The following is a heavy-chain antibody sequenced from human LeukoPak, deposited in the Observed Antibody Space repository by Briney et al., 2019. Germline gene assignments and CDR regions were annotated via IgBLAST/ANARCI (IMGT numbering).Heavy chain of an antibody. CDR3: ARVYCSSTSCQYYYYYGMDV. Sequence: ASVTVSCTASGYTFTSYGISWVRQAPGQGLEWMGWISAYNGNTNYAQKLQGRVTMTTDTSTSTAYMELRSLRSDDTAVYYCARVYCSSTSCQYYYYYGMDVWGQGTTVTVSS. CDR1: GYTFTSYG. V-gene: IGHV1-18*01. J-gene: IGHJ6*02. CDR2: ISAYNGNT. D-gene: IGHD2-2*01.